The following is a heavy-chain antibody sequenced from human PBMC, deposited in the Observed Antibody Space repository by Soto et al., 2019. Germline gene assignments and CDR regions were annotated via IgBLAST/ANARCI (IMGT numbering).Heavy chain of an antibody. CDR2: ISYDGSNK. D-gene: IGHD4-4*01. Sequence: VQLVESGGGVVQPGRSLRLSCAASGFTFSSYGMHWVRQAPGKGLEWLAVISYDGSNKNYVDSVKGRFTISRDNSKSTLYLQMNSLRAEDTAVYYCAKDQENGNYDTTRPTDCWGQVTLVSVSS. CDR3: AKDQENGNYDTTRPTDC. V-gene: IGHV3-30*18. CDR1: GFTFSSYG. J-gene: IGHJ4*02.